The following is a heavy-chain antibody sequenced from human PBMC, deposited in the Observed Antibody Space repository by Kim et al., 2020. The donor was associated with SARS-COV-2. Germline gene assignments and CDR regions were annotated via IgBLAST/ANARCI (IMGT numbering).Heavy chain of an antibody. Sequence: ASVKVSCKASGYNFTSYGISWVRQAPGQGLEWMGWISAYNGNTNYAQKLQGRVTMTTDTSTSTAYMELRSLRSDDTAVYYCARDMGVNWNYAYYYYGMDVWGQGTTVTVSS. J-gene: IGHJ6*02. V-gene: IGHV1-18*04. D-gene: IGHD1-7*01. CDR3: ARDMGVNWNYAYYYYGMDV. CDR1: GYNFTSYG. CDR2: ISAYNGNT.